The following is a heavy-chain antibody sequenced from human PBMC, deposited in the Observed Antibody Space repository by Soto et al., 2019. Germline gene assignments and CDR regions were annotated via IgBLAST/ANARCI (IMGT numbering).Heavy chain of an antibody. J-gene: IGHJ6*03. CDR2: IGSSGLSV. CDR1: GFTFSDYQ. CDR3: ARDLRQLLYHNYYYYYLDV. V-gene: IGHV3-11*01. Sequence: QVHLVESGGGLVKPGGSLRLSCAASGFTFSDYQMSWIRQAPGKGLERVSYIGSSGLSVYYEDSVKGRFTISRDNANNSLYLQMNSLRAEDSAVYYCARDLRQLLYHNYYYYYLDVWSKGTTVSVSS. D-gene: IGHD2-2*02.